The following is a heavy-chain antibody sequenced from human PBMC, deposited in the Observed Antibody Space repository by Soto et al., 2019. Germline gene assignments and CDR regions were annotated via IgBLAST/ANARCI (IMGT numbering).Heavy chain of an antibody. V-gene: IGHV3-48*02. CDR1: GFTFSSYT. CDR2: ISNSRSII. J-gene: IGHJ6*02. D-gene: IGHD3-3*01. Sequence: GSLRLSCAASGFTFSSYTMNWVRQAPGKGLEWVSFISNSRSIIYYAESVTGRFTISRDNAKNSLYLQMNSLRDEDTAIYFCARAYYDFWEAMDVWGRGTTVTVSS. CDR3: ARAYYDFWEAMDV.